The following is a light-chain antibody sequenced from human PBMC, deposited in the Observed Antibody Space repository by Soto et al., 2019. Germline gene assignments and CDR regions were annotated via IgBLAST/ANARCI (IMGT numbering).Light chain of an antibody. Sequence: EIVMTQSPATLSVSPGERATLSCRASQSVSSNLAWYQQKPGQAPRLRLYGASTRATGIPARFSGSGSGTEFTLTISSLQSEDFAVYYCQQYNNWPHTFGQGTKLEIK. CDR1: QSVSSN. J-gene: IGKJ2*01. V-gene: IGKV3-15*01. CDR3: QQYNNWPHT. CDR2: GAS.